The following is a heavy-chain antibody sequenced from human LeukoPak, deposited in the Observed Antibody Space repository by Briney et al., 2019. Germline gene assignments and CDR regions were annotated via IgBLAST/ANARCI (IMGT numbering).Heavy chain of an antibody. Sequence: PGGSLRLSCAASGFTFSSYAMSWVRQAPGKGLEWVSAISGSGGSTYYADSVKGRFTISRDNSKNTLYLQMNSLRAEDTALYYCARWGYYYDSSGYYRPFDYWGQGTLVTVSS. D-gene: IGHD3-22*01. CDR1: GFTFSSYA. V-gene: IGHV3-23*01. CDR3: ARWGYYYDSSGYYRPFDY. CDR2: ISGSGGST. J-gene: IGHJ4*02.